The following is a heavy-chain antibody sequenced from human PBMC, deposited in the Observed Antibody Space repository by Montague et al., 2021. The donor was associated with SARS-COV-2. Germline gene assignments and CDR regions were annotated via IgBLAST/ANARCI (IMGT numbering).Heavy chain of an antibody. CDR2: ISISSSYI. CDR1: GFTFSSYG. J-gene: IGHJ6*02. V-gene: IGHV3-21*01. CDR3: ARDSPAYVWGSYGMDV. D-gene: IGHD3-16*01. Sequence: SLRLSCAASGFTFSSYGMNWVRQAPGKGLEWVSSISISSSYIYYADSVKGRFTISRDNAKNSLYLQMNSLRAEDTAVYYCARDSPAYVWGSYGMDVWGQGTPVTVSS.